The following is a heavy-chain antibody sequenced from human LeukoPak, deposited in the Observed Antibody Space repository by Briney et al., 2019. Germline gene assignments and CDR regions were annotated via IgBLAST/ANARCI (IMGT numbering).Heavy chain of an antibody. J-gene: IGHJ1*01. Sequence: SETLSLTCAVYGGSFSGYYWSWIRQPPGKGLERIGEINHSGSTNYNPSLKSRVTISVDTSKNQFSLKLSSVTAADTAVYYCARGEGYYTMIVVVIAGYFQHWGQGTLVTVSS. D-gene: IGHD3-22*01. V-gene: IGHV4-34*01. CDR1: GGSFSGYY. CDR3: ARGEGYYTMIVVVIAGYFQH. CDR2: INHSGST.